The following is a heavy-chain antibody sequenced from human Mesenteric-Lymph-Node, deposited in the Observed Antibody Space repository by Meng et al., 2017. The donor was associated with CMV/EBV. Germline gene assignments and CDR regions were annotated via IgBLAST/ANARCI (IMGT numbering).Heavy chain of an antibody. CDR1: GGSFSGYY. V-gene: IGHV4-34*01. CDR3: ARHQRWLKSEGGFNY. Sequence: VRLQQVGAGLLKPSEPLSLTCAVFGGSFSGYYWSWIRQPPGKGLGWIGEINHSGSTNYNPSLKSRVTISVDTSKNQFSLKLSSVTAADTAVYYCARHQRWLKSEGGFNYWGQGTLVTVSS. CDR2: INHSGST. D-gene: IGHD4-23*01. J-gene: IGHJ4*02.